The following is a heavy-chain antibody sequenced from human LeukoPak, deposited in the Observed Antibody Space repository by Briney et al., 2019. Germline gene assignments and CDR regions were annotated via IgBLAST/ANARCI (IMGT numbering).Heavy chain of an antibody. J-gene: IGHJ4*02. CDR2: IKSKYDGGNT. Sequence: GGSLRLPCAASGVPFSNVWMSWVRPAPGKGREWVGRIKSKYDGGNTDYAAPVKGRFTISRDDSKNTVYLQMNSLKSEDTALYYCTTDDGSSGNPLDDWGQGTLVTVSS. CDR1: GVPFSNVW. D-gene: IGHD3-22*01. CDR3: TTDDGSSGNPLDD. V-gene: IGHV3-15*01.